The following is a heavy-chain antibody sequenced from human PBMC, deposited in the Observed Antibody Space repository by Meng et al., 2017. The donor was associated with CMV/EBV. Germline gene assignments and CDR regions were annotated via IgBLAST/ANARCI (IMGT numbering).Heavy chain of an antibody. D-gene: IGHD3-10*01. V-gene: IGHV3-21*01. CDR1: GFTFSSYS. Sequence: GGSLRLSCAASGFTFSSYSMNWVRQAPGKGLEWVSSISSSSSYIYYADSVKGRFTISRDNAKNSLYLQMNSLRAEDTAVYYCARLPGTGSGDKDVWGQGTAVTVSS. CDR2: ISSSSSYI. CDR3: ARLPGTGSGDKDV. J-gene: IGHJ6*02.